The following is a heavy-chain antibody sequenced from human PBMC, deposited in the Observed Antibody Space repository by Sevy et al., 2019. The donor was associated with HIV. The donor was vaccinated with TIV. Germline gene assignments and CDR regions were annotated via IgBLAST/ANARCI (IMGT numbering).Heavy chain of an antibody. CDR2: INPNSGGT. D-gene: IGHD6-19*01. CDR1: GYTFTGYY. Sequence: ASVKVSCKASGYTFTGYYMHWVRQAPGHGLEWMGWINPNSGGTNYAQKFQGRVTMTRDTSISTAYMELSRLRSDDTAVYYCARAVSSGWYTTGGDYYYGMDVWGQGTTVTVSS. CDR3: ARAVSSGWYTTGGDYYYGMDV. J-gene: IGHJ6*02. V-gene: IGHV1-2*02.